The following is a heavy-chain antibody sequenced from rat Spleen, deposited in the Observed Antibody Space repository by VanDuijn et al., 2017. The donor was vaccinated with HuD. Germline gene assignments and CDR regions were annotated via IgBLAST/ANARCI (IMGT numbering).Heavy chain of an antibody. CDR1: GFTFSDYY. Sequence: EVQLVESDGGLVQPGRSLKLSCAASGFTFSDYYMAWVRQAPTKGLEWIASITNTGGATYYPDSVKGRFTISRDNAKSTLYLQMDSLRSEDTATYYCARGAGVDYWGQGVMVTVSS. D-gene: IGHD5-1*01. CDR2: ITNTGGAT. J-gene: IGHJ2*01. CDR3: ARGAGVDY. V-gene: IGHV5-25*01.